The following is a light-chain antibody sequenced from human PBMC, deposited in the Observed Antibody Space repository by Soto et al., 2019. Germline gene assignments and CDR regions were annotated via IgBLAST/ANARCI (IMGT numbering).Light chain of an antibody. J-gene: IGKJ2*01. CDR1: QSLSSY. CDR2: GAS. CDR3: QQYTNWPYT. V-gene: IGKV3-15*01. Sequence: EIVMTQSPATLSVYPGERVTLSCRASQSLSSYLAWYKQKPGQAPRLLIYGASTRATGIPARFRGSGSGTEFTLTVSSLQSEDFAVYYCQQYTNWPYTFGQGTKLEIK.